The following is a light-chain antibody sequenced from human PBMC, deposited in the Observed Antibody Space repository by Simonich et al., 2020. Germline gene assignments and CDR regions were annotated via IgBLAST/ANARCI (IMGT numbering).Light chain of an antibody. CDR3: QQYNSYHT. V-gene: IGKV1-5*03. CDR2: KAS. Sequence: DLQMTQSPSTLSASVGDRVTITCRASQRISSWLAWYQQKPGKAPKLLIYKASSLESVVPSRFSGSGSGTEFTLTISSLQPDDFATYYCQQYNSYHTFGQGTKLEIK. CDR1: QRISSW. J-gene: IGKJ2*01.